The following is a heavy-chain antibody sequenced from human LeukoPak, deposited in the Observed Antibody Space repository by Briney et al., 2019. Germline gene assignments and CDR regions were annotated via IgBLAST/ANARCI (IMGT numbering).Heavy chain of an antibody. CDR3: ARDYCSSTSCLFDY. CDR1: GYTFTGYH. J-gene: IGHJ4*02. V-gene: IGHV1-2*06. Sequence: RASVKVSCKASGYTFTGYHMHWVRQAPGQGLEWMGRINPNSGDTNYAQKFQDRVTMTRDTSISTAYMELSRLRSDDTAVFYCARDYCSSTSCLFDYWGQGTLVTVSS. D-gene: IGHD2-2*01. CDR2: INPNSGDT.